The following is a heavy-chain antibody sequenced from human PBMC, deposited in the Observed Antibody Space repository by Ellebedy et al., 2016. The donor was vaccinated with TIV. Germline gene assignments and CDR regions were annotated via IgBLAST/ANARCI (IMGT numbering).Heavy chain of an antibody. D-gene: IGHD6-13*01. V-gene: IGHV4-39*07. CDR2: IYSIGST. Sequence: MPSETLSLTCTVYGGSISSSNYYWGWIRQPQGKGLEWLGSIYSIGSTYYNPSLKSRLSISVDTSKNQFSLNLTSVTAADRAVYYCVRGLGLAIFWGQGTLVTAFS. CDR3: VRGLGLAIF. J-gene: IGHJ4*02. CDR1: GGSISSSNYY.